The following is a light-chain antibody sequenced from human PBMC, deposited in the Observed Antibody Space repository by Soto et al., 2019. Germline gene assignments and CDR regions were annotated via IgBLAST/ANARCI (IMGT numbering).Light chain of an antibody. CDR3: QQYYDWPIT. J-gene: IGKJ5*01. CDR1: QGISTL. CDR2: AAS. V-gene: IGKV3-15*01. Sequence: EIVLTQSPATLSESPGERDTLFCRASQGISTLLAWYQQKPGQAPRLLIYAASTRAAGIPARFSGSGSGTDFTLTISSLQSEDFAIYYCQQYYDWPITFGQGTRLEIK.